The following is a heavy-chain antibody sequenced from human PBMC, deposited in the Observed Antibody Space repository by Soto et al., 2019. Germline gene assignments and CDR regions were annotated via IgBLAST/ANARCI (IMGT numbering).Heavy chain of an antibody. CDR2: ISAYNGNT. CDR3: AREASVAGTFREDASDI. Sequence: GASVKVSCKASGYTFTSYGISRVRQAPGQGLEWMGWISAYNGNTNYAQKFQGRVTITADESTITAYMELSSLRSDDTATYYCAREASVAGTFREDASDIWG. D-gene: IGHD6-13*01. V-gene: IGHV1-18*01. J-gene: IGHJ3*02. CDR1: GYTFTSYG.